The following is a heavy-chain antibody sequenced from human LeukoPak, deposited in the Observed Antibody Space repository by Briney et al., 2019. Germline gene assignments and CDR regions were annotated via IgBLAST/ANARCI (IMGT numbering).Heavy chain of an antibody. Sequence: PSETLSLTCAVYGGSFSGYYWSWIRQPPGKGLEWIGEINHSGSTNYNPSLKSRVTISVDTSKNQFSLKLSSVTAADTAVYYCARHAGSGSYYPTYYYYYYMDVWGKGTTVTISS. D-gene: IGHD3-10*01. CDR2: INHSGST. V-gene: IGHV4-34*01. J-gene: IGHJ6*03. CDR3: ARHAGSGSYYPTYYYYYYMDV. CDR1: GGSFSGYY.